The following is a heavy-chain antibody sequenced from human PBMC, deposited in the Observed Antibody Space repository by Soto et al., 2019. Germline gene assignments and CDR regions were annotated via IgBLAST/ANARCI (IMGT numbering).Heavy chain of an antibody. D-gene: IGHD2-2*01. V-gene: IGHV3-30-3*01. CDR1: GFTFSSYA. CDR2: ISYDGSNK. CDR3: ARAQWISSSCYDNWFDP. J-gene: IGHJ5*02. Sequence: QVQLVESGGGVVQPGRSLRLSCAASGFTFSSYAMHWVRQAPGKGLEWVAVISYDGSNKYYADSVKGRFTISRDNSKNALYLQMNSLKAEDTAVYYCARAQWISSSCYDNWFDPWGQGTLVTVSS.